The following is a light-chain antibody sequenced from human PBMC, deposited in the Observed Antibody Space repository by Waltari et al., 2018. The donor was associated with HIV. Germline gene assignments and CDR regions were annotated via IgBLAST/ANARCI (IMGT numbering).Light chain of an antibody. J-gene: IGLJ2*01. CDR3: TSYTSSSTLVV. V-gene: IGLV2-14*01. CDR1: IRDVGAFNY. Sequence: QSALTQPASVSGSLGQSLTISCTGTIRDVGAFNYVSWYQHHPGKAPKLMIYEVTNRPSGVSNRFSGSKSGNTASLTISGLQAEDESDYYCTSYTSSSTLVVFGGGTNLTVL. CDR2: EVT.